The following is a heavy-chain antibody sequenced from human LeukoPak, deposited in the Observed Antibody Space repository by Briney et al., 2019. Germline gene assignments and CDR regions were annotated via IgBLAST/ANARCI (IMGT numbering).Heavy chain of an antibody. J-gene: IGHJ4*01. CDR3: ARHFGYGSGSHGFDS. CDR2: FYSRGST. V-gene: IGHV4-39*01. D-gene: IGHD3-10*01. Sequence: SETLSLTCTVSGGFISSSSYFWGWIRHPPGEGLEWIGSFYSRGSTYYNPSLKSRVTISVDMSKNHFSLKLSSVTAADTAVYYCARHFGYGSGSHGFDSWGHGTLVTVSS. CDR1: GGFISSSSYF.